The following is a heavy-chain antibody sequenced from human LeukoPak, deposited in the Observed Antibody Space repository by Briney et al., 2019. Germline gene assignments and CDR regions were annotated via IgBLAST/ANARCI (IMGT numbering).Heavy chain of an antibody. D-gene: IGHD5-18*01. J-gene: IGHJ4*02. Sequence: ASVKVSCKASGYTFTSYYMHWVRQAPGQGLEWMGIINPSGGSTSYAQKFQGRVTITRDTSANTAYMELTSLTSEDTAVFYCARDYLGYSYGYFDHWGQGTLVTVSS. CDR2: INPSGGST. V-gene: IGHV1-46*01. CDR3: ARDYLGYSYGYFDH. CDR1: GYTFTSYY.